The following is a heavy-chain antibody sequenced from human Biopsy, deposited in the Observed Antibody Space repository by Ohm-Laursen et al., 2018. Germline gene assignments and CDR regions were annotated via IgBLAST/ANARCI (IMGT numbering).Heavy chain of an antibody. J-gene: IGHJ5*02. CDR3: ARTPRDSFWSGSYKRGLWFDP. CDR2: IYYSVMT. D-gene: IGHD3-3*01. CDR1: GDSVTKYY. V-gene: IGHV4-59*02. Sequence: SETLSLTCIVSGDSVTKYYWSWIRQPPGKGLEWIGHIYYSVMTNYNPSLQSRVSISVDTSKNQFSLQLSSVTAADTAVYYCARTPRDSFWSGSYKRGLWFDPWGQGTLVTVSS.